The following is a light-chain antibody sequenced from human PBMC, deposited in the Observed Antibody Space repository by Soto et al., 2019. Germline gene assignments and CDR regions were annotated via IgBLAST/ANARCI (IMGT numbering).Light chain of an antibody. CDR1: QSVSSRS. CDR3: QHFGGSYT. V-gene: IGKV3-20*01. CDR2: AAS. Sequence: EDVLTQSPGALSLSAGERATLSCRASQSVSSRSLAWYQQRPGQGPRLLIYAASIRAPGIPDRFSGGGSGTDFTLTISRLEPEDFAVYYWQHFGGSYTFGQGTKVEMK. J-gene: IGKJ2*01.